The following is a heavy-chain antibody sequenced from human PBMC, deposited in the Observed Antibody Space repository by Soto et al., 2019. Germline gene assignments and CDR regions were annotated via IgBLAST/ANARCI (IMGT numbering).Heavy chain of an antibody. Sequence: GGSLRLSCAASGFTLSSYGMHWVRQAPGKGLEWVAVISYDGSNKYYADSVKGRFTIPRDNSKNTLYLQMNSLRAEDTAVYYCAKDAWRDYYDSSGYSDYWGQGTLVTVSS. D-gene: IGHD3-22*01. CDR3: AKDAWRDYYDSSGYSDY. CDR1: GFTLSSYG. V-gene: IGHV3-30*18. J-gene: IGHJ4*02. CDR2: ISYDGSNK.